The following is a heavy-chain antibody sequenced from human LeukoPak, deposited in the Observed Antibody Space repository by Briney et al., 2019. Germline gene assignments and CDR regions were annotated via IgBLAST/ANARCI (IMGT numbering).Heavy chain of an antibody. D-gene: IGHD6-6*01. V-gene: IGHV3-11*04. CDR3: TRDPRHFDS. CDR2: ISGSGHDI. CDR1: GFTFSDSY. Sequence: GGSLRLSCAASGFTFSDSYMTWVRQAPGKGVEWVAYISGSGHDINYSDSVKGRFTISSDNAKNSLYLQMSSLRVEDTAVYYCTRDPRHFDSCGQGTLVTVSS. J-gene: IGHJ5*01.